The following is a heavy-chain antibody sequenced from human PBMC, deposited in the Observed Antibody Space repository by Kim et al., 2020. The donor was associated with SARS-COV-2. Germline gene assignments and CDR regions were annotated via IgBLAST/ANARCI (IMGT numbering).Heavy chain of an antibody. CDR3: AAELLWFGESILAFDP. Sequence: SVKVSCKASGFTFTSSAVQWVRQARGQRLEWIGWIVVGSGNTNYAQKFQERVTITRDMSTSTAYMELSSLRSEDTAVYYCAAELLWFGESILAFDPWGQGTLVTVSS. CDR1: GFTFTSSA. D-gene: IGHD3-10*01. V-gene: IGHV1-58*01. CDR2: IVVGSGNT. J-gene: IGHJ5*02.